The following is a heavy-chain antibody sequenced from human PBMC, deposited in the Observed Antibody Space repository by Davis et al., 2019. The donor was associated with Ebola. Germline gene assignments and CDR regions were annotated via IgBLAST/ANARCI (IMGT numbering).Heavy chain of an antibody. CDR2: ISWNSGSI. J-gene: IGHJ4*02. Sequence: SLKISCAASGFTFSSYSMNWVRQAPGKGLEWVSGISWNSGSIGYADSVKGRFTISRDNAKNSLYLQMNSLRAEDTALYYCAKDRYSGSYWGIGYWGQGTLVTVSS. D-gene: IGHD1-26*01. CDR3: AKDRYSGSYWGIGY. V-gene: IGHV3-9*01. CDR1: GFTFSSYS.